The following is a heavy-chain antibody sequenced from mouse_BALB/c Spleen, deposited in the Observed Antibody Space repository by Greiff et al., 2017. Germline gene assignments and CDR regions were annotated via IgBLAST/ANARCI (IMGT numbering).Heavy chain of an antibody. Sequence: QVQLQQSGAELAKPGASVKMSCKASGYTFTSYWMHWVKQRPGQGLEWIGYITPSTGYTEYNQKFKDKATLTADKSSSTANMQLSSLTSEDSAVYYCASAYYRDDGAWFAYWGQGTLVTVSA. V-gene: IGHV1-7*01. CDR3: ASAYYRDDGAWFAY. J-gene: IGHJ3*01. CDR1: GYTFTSYW. D-gene: IGHD2-14*01. CDR2: ITPSTGYT.